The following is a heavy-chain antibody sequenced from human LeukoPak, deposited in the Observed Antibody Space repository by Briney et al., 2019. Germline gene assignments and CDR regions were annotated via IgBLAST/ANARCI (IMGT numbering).Heavy chain of an antibody. D-gene: IGHD3-9*01. CDR3: ARDLETDISDAFDI. J-gene: IGHJ3*02. CDR2: LYSGGTT. CDR1: GFTVSSHY. Sequence: PGGSLRLSCAASGFTVSSHYMSWVRQAPGKGLEWVSVLYSGGTTYYTESVKGRFTISRDNSKNTLYLQMNSLRVEDTAVYYCARDLETDISDAFDIWGQGTMVTVSS. V-gene: IGHV3-66*01.